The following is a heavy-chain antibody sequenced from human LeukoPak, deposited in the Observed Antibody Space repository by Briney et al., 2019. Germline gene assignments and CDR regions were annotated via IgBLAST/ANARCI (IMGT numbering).Heavy chain of an antibody. Sequence: GGSLRLSCAASGFTFNTYTMNWVRQAPGKGLEWVSYISGSSGIIDYADSVRGRFTISRDNAKNSLYLQMNSLRAEDTAVYYCARSPDIVVVPAADTRRYNWFDPWGQGTLVTVSS. J-gene: IGHJ5*02. D-gene: IGHD2-2*01. CDR1: GFTFNTYT. CDR3: ARSPDIVVVPAADTRRYNWFDP. V-gene: IGHV3-48*04. CDR2: ISGSSGII.